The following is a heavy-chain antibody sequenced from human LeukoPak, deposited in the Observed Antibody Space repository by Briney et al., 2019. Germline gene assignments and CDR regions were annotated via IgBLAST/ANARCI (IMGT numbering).Heavy chain of an antibody. D-gene: IGHD2-21*02. Sequence: PSEALSLTCAVSGDSISSSHWWSWVRQPPGEGLGWIGEIYHSGSFNYNPSLKSRVTISVDKSKNQFSLKLRSVTAADTAVYYCVRGTLEVTDRNFDYWGQGTLVTVSS. CDR2: IYHSGSF. V-gene: IGHV4-4*02. J-gene: IGHJ4*02. CDR3: VRGTLEVTDRNFDY. CDR1: GDSISSSHW.